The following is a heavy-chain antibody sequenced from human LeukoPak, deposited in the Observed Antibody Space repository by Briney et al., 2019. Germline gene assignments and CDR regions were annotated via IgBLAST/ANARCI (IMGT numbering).Heavy chain of an antibody. CDR1: GFTVSSNS. CDR2: IYSGGNT. D-gene: IGHD2-15*01. CDR3: ARRAGEYSHPYDY. Sequence: PGGSLRLSCTVSGFTVSSNSWSWVRQAPGMGLEWVSFIYSGGNTHYSDSVKGRFTISRDNSKNTLYLQMNSLRAEDTAIYYCARRAGEYSHPYDYWGQGTLVTVSS. V-gene: IGHV3-53*01. J-gene: IGHJ4*02.